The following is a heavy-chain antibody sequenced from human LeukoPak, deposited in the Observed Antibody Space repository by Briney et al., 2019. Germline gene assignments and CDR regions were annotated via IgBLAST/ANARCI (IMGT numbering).Heavy chain of an antibody. CDR2: INPSGGST. J-gene: IGHJ6*03. Sequence: ASVTVSCKASGYTFTSYYMHWVRQAPGQGLEWMGIINPSGGSTSYAQKFQGRVTMTRDTSTSTVYMELSSLRSEDTAVYYCARGEVNSGWYGGYMDVWGKGTTVTVSS. V-gene: IGHV1-46*01. D-gene: IGHD6-19*01. CDR3: ARGEVNSGWYGGYMDV. CDR1: GYTFTSYY.